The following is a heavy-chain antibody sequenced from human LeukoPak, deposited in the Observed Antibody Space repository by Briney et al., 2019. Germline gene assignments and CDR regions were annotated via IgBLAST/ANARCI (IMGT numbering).Heavy chain of an antibody. CDR3: ARDRGIFPDAFDI. D-gene: IGHD2/OR15-2a*01. J-gene: IGHJ3*02. CDR1: GFTFSSYS. CDR2: ISSSSSYT. Sequence: GGSLRLSCAASGFTFSSYSMNWVRQAPGKGLEWVSSISSSSSYTYYADSVKGRFTISRDNAKNSLYLQMNSLRAEDTAVYYCARDRGIFPDAFDIWGQGTMVTVSS. V-gene: IGHV3-21*01.